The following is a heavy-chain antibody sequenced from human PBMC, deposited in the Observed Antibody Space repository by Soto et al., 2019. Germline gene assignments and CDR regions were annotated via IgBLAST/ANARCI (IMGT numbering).Heavy chain of an antibody. CDR2: IYYSGST. Sequence: PSETLSLTCTVSGGSISSYYWSWIRQPSGKGLEWIGYIYYSGSTNYNPSLKSRVTISVDTSKNQFSLKLSSVTAADTAVYYCARDLSPYYYGSGSSNWFDPWGQGTLVTVSS. J-gene: IGHJ5*02. CDR3: ARDLSPYYYGSGSSNWFDP. D-gene: IGHD3-10*01. V-gene: IGHV4-59*01. CDR1: GGSISSYY.